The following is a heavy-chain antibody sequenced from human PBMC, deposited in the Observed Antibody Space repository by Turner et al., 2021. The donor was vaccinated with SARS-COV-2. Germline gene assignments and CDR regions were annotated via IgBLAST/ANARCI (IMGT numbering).Heavy chain of an antibody. V-gene: IGHV1-69*10. D-gene: IGHD2-2*02. J-gene: IGHJ3*02. Sequence: QVQLVQSGAEVKKPGSAVKVPCRASGGTFSSNAINWGRQAPGKGLEWMGGIIPILGITNYAQKFQRRVTITADKSTSTAYLELSSLRSEDTAVYYCAREIPIQRGAFDIWGQGTMVTVSS. CDR2: IIPILGIT. CDR3: AREIPIQRGAFDI. CDR1: GGTFSSNA.